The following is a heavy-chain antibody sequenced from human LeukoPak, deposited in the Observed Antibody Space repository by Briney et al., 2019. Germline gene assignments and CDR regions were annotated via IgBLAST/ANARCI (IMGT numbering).Heavy chain of an antibody. CDR3: ARDKTYGSGSYFDY. CDR1: GFTFSNYW. Sequence: GGSLRLSCAASGFTFSNYWMSWVRQALGKGLEWVANIKQDGSEKYYVDSVKGRFTISRDNAKNSLYLQMNSLRAEDTAVYYCARDKTYGSGSYFDYWGQGTLVTVSS. CDR2: IKQDGSEK. V-gene: IGHV3-7*01. D-gene: IGHD3-10*01. J-gene: IGHJ4*02.